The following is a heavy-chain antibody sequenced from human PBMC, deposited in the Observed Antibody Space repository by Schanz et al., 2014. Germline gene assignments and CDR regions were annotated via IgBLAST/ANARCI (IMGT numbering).Heavy chain of an antibody. J-gene: IGHJ4*02. CDR1: GFTVSNNY. Sequence: EVQLVESGGGLVQPGGSLRLSCAASGFTVSNNYMSWVRQAPGKGLECVSIIYSDGSTYYVDSVKGRFIISRDNSKNTVYLQMKHLSAEATAVYSCARDPGGTKTHGLWGQGTLVTVSS. CDR3: ARDPGGTKTHGL. D-gene: IGHD1-1*01. V-gene: IGHV3-66*01. CDR2: IYSDGST.